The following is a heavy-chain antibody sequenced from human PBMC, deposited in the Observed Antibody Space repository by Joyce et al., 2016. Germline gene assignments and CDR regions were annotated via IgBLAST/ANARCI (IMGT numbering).Heavy chain of an antibody. D-gene: IGHD3-10*01. V-gene: IGHV3-21*02. CDR1: GFTFSSYS. Sequence: EVQLVESGGGLVKPGGSLRLSCAASGFTFSSYSMNWVRQAPGKGLDWVSSISSSSSYIYYADSVKGRFTISRDNAKNSLYLQMNSLRAEDTAVYYCARGKDFYGPGSYSNWFDPWGQGTLVTVSS. J-gene: IGHJ5*02. CDR3: ARGKDFYGPGSYSNWFDP. CDR2: ISSSSSYI.